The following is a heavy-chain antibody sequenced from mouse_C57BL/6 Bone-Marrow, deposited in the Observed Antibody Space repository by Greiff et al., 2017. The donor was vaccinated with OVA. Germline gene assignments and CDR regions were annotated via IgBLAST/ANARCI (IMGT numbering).Heavy chain of an antibody. V-gene: IGHV1-69*01. CDR2: IDPSDSST. D-gene: IGHD2-10*02. CDR3: AREGLGDAMDY. Sequence: QVQLQQPGAELVMPGASVKLSCKASGYTFTSYWMHWVKQRPGQGLEWIGEIDPSDSSTNYNQKVKGKSTLTVDKASSTAYMQLSSLTSEDAEVDYCAREGLGDAMDYWGQGTSVTVSS. J-gene: IGHJ4*01. CDR1: GYTFTSYW.